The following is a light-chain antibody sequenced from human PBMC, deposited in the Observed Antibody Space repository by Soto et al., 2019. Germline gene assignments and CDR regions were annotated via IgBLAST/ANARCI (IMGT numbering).Light chain of an antibody. Sequence: DIQMTQSPSSLSASVGDRVTITCRASQSISNYLVWYQQKLVKAPKLLIYGASSLVSGVPSRFSGSGSGTDFTLTISSLQPEDFATYYCQQSYTMPRTFGGGTKVEIK. J-gene: IGKJ4*01. V-gene: IGKV1-39*01. CDR2: GAS. CDR3: QQSYTMPRT. CDR1: QSISNY.